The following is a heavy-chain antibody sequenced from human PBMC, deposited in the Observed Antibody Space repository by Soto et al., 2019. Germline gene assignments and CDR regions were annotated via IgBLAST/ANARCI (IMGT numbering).Heavy chain of an antibody. CDR2: IYHSGST. CDR3: ARAGTLTSEKGSYDDY. J-gene: IGHJ4*02. CDR1: SGSISSSNW. D-gene: IGHD3-16*01. Sequence: QVQLQESGPGLVKPSGTLSLTCVVSSGSISSSNWWSWVRQPPGKGLEWIGEIYHSGSTNYDPSLKRRVTISVDKSKNQFSLNLSSVTAADTAVYYCARAGTLTSEKGSYDDYWGQGTLVTVSS. V-gene: IGHV4-4*02.